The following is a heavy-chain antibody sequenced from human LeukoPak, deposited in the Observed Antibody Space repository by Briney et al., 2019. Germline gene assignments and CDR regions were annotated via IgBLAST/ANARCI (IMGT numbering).Heavy chain of an antibody. Sequence: PGGSLRLSCAASGFTFSSYSMNWVRQAPGKGVEWVSPISSSSSYIFYADSVKGRFTISSDNAKNSLYLQMNSLRAEDTAVYYCARSTAYYYDSSGDVAFDIWGQGTMVTVSS. CDR2: ISSSSSYI. V-gene: IGHV3-21*01. CDR1: GFTFSSYS. J-gene: IGHJ3*02. D-gene: IGHD3-22*01. CDR3: ARSTAYYYDSSGDVAFDI.